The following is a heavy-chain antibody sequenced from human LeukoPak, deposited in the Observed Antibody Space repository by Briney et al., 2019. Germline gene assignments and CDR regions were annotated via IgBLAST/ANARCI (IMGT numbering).Heavy chain of an antibody. D-gene: IGHD3-10*01. CDR1: GGSISSGSYY. Sequence: SQTLSLTCTVSGGSISSGSYYWSWIRQPAGKGLEWIGRIYTSGSTNYNPSLKSRVTISVDTSKNQFSLKLSSVTAADTAVYYCARVYGSGSYYAFDIWGQGTMVTVSS. CDR3: ARVYGSGSYYAFDI. J-gene: IGHJ3*02. V-gene: IGHV4-61*02. CDR2: IYTSGST.